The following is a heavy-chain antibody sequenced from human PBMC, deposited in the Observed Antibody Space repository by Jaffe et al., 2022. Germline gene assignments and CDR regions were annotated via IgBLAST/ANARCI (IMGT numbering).Heavy chain of an antibody. D-gene: IGHD3-10*01. CDR3: ARDGRRFGDLLPFDY. Sequence: EVQLVESGGGLVQPGGSLRLSCAASGFSFSSYEMNWVRQAPGKGLEWVSYISSSGTSICYADSVKGRFTISRDNAKNSLYLQMNSLRAEDTAVYYCARDGRRFGDLLPFDYWGQGTLVTVSS. J-gene: IGHJ4*02. CDR2: ISSSGTSI. CDR1: GFSFSSYE. V-gene: IGHV3-48*03.